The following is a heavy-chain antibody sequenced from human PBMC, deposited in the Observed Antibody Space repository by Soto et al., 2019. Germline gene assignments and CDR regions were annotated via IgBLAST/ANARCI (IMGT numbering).Heavy chain of an antibody. J-gene: IGHJ4*02. CDR1: GGSISSYY. CDR3: ARASGSSGYYYFDY. CDR2: IYYSGST. V-gene: IGHV4-59*01. D-gene: IGHD3-22*01. Sequence: SETLSLTCTVSGGSISSYYWSWIRQPPGKGLEWIGYIYYSGSTNYNPSLKSRVTISVDTSKNQFSLKLSSVTAADTAVYYCARASGSSGYYYFDYWGQGTLVTVSS.